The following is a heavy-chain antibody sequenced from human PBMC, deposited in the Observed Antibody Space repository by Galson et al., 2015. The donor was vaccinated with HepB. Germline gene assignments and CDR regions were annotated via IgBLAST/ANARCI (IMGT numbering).Heavy chain of an antibody. CDR1: GFTFRPYS. CDR3: TRERKVGATTGDY. J-gene: IGHJ4*02. V-gene: IGHV3-21*01. Sequence: SLRLSCAASGFTFRPYSLNWVRQAPGKGLEWVSSISPSSAYIYYADSVKGRFTISRDDAENSLFLQMNSLRAEGTGVYYCTRERKVGATTGDYWGQGTLVTVSS. D-gene: IGHD1-26*01. CDR2: ISPSSAYI.